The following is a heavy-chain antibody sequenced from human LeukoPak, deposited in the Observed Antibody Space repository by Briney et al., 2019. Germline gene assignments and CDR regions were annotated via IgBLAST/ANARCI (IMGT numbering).Heavy chain of an antibody. J-gene: IGHJ4*02. D-gene: IGHD1-26*01. CDR1: GGSITSYY. V-gene: IGHV4-59*08. CDR3: ARHSGSSPHYFDY. Sequence: PETLSLTCTVSGGSITSYYWSWLRQPPGKELEWIGFIYYSGSTHYKSSLNIRVTISVDTSRNQLSLRLSSVTAADTAVYYCARHSGSSPHYFDYWGQGTLVTVSS. CDR2: IYYSGST.